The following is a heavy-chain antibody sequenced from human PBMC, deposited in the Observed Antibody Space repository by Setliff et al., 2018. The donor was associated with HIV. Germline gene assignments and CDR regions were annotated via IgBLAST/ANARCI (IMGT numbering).Heavy chain of an antibody. V-gene: IGHV1-69*10. Sequence: SVKVSCKTSGGTFSSYGVSWVRQAPGQGLQWMGGIIPILDITNYAQKFQGRVTITADKSTNTMYMKMTSLTSEDTAVYYCAGPRGDEAFDIWGQGTMVTVSS. CDR2: IIPILDIT. CDR1: GGTFSSYG. D-gene: IGHD3-10*01. J-gene: IGHJ3*02. CDR3: AGPRGDEAFDI.